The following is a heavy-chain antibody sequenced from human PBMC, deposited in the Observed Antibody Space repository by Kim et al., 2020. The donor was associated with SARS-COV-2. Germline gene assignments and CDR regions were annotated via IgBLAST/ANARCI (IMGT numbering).Heavy chain of an antibody. J-gene: IGHJ4*02. D-gene: IGHD3-16*01. V-gene: IGHV4-39*01. CDR3: ARSTYYDYVWGSYAPIDY. Sequence: KSRVTISVDTSKNQFSLKLSSVTAADTAVYYCARSTYYDYVWGSYAPIDYWGQGTLVTVSS.